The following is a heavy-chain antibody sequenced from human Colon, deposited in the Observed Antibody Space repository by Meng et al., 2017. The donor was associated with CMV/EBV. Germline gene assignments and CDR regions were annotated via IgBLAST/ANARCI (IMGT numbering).Heavy chain of an antibody. CDR3: ARAPQMTPRILERYSPKPQYGMDV. CDR1: GFIFRNYV. CDR2: ISYGGANK. J-gene: IGHJ6*02. D-gene: IGHD3-3*01. Sequence: GESLKISCAASGFIFRNYVMHWVRQAPGKGLEWVASISYGGANKYFLASVRGRFTISRDNSINALYLEMSSLSVEDTAVYFCARAPQMTPRILERYSPKPQYGMDVWGQGTTVTVSS. V-gene: IGHV3-30*03.